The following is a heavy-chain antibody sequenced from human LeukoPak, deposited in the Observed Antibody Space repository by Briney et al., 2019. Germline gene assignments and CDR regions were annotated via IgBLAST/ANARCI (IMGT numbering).Heavy chain of an antibody. V-gene: IGHV3-30-3*01. Sequence: GGFLRLSCAASGFTFSSYAMHWVRQAPGKGLEWVAVISYDGSNKYYADSVKGRFTISRDNSKNTLYLQMNSLRAEDTAVYYCAREDYGGKVKNYYYYYMDVWGKGTTVTVSS. CDR1: GFTFSSYA. CDR2: ISYDGSNK. D-gene: IGHD4-23*01. J-gene: IGHJ6*03. CDR3: AREDYGGKVKNYYYYYMDV.